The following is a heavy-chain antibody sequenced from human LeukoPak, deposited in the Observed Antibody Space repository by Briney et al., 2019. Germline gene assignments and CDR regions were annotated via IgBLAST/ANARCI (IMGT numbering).Heavy chain of an antibody. V-gene: IGHV4-4*07. Sequence: PSETLSLTCTVSGGSISSYYWSWIRQPAGKGLEWIGRIYTSGSTNYNPSLKSRVTMSVDTSKNQFSLKLSSVTAADTAVYYCAREYYYGSGSYYNDAFDIWGQGTMVTVSS. CDR2: IYTSGST. CDR1: GGSISSYY. J-gene: IGHJ3*02. D-gene: IGHD3-10*01. CDR3: AREYYYGSGSYYNDAFDI.